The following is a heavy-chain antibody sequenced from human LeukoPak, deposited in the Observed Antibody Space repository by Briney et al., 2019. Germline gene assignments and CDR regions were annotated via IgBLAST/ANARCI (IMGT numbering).Heavy chain of an antibody. V-gene: IGHV3-30*18. CDR1: GFTFSSYG. D-gene: IGHD6-19*01. CDR3: AKIGSSGSAFDY. J-gene: IGHJ4*02. Sequence: GGSLRLSYAASGFTFSSYGMHWVRQAPGKGLEWVAVISYDGSNKYYADSVKGRFTISRDNSKNTLYLQMNSLRAEDTAVYYCAKIGSSGSAFDYWGQGTLVTVSS. CDR2: ISYDGSNK.